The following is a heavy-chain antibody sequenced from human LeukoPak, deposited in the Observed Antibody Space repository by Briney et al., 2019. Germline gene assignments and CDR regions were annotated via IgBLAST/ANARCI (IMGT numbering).Heavy chain of an antibody. D-gene: IGHD2-2*02. CDR2: ISSSGSTI. CDR3: VTIRETPFDY. J-gene: IGHJ4*02. V-gene: IGHV3-11*01. CDR1: GFTFSDYY. Sequence: GGSLRLSCAASGFTFSDYYMSWIRQAPGKGLEWVSYISSSGSTIYYADSVKGRFTISRDNAKNSLYLQMNSLRAEDTAVYFCVTIRETPFDYWGQGTLVTVSS.